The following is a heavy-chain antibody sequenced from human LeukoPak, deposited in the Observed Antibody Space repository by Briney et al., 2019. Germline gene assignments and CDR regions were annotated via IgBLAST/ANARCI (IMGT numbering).Heavy chain of an antibody. CDR1: GSTFSNYW. V-gene: IGHV3-74*01. CDR3: VRQAVSGDSGIAY. CDR2: INPDGSSS. D-gene: IGHD4-17*01. Sequence: QPGGSLRLSCAASGSTFSNYWMHWVRQAPGKGLEWVSRINPDGSSSNYADSMKGRFTMSRDNAKSMVYLQMDGLRAEDTAVFSCVRQAVSGDSGIAYWGRGVLVTVSS. J-gene: IGHJ4*02.